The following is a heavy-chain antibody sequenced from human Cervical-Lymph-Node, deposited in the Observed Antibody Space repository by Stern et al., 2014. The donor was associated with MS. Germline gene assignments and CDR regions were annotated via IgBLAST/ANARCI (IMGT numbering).Heavy chain of an antibody. CDR1: GFTFSDYY. J-gene: IGHJ5*02. D-gene: IGHD3-9*01. V-gene: IGHV3-11*01. CDR2: ISSSGSTK. CDR3: ARQYFDWSALWFDP. Sequence: VQLVESGGGLVKPGGSLRLSCAASGFTFSDYYMSWIRQAPGKGLEWVSYISSSGSTKYYADSVKGRFTISRDNGKNSLYLQMNSLRAEDTAVYYCARQYFDWSALWFDPWGQGTLVTVSS.